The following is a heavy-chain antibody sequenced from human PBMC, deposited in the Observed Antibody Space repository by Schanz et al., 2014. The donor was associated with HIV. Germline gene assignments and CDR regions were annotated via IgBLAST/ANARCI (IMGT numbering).Heavy chain of an antibody. D-gene: IGHD2-8*02. CDR2: INGDGGII. CDR1: GFMFTNYW. V-gene: IGHV3-7*04. J-gene: IGHJ5*02. Sequence: EVHLVESGGGLVQPGGSLRVSCATSGFMFTNYWMTWVRQAPGKGLEWVAAINGDGGIIVYGDSAKGRFTASRDLAKNSLFLHMTSLRDAAPAVYYCTRAGGLNSEGASWGPGTLVTVSA. CDR3: TRAGGLNSEGAS.